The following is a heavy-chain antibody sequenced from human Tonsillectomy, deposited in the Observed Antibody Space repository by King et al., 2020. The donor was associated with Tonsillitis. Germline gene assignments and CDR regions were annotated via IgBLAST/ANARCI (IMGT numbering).Heavy chain of an antibody. V-gene: IGHV4-4*07. CDR3: ARDWDYGSGSASLDY. D-gene: IGHD3-10*01. Sequence: QLQESGPGLVKPSETLSLTCTVSGGSISSYYWSWIRQPAGKGLEWIGRIYTSGSTNYNPSLKNRRTMSVDTSKNQFSLKLSSVTAADTAVYYCARDWDYGSGSASLDYWGQGTLVTVSS. CDR2: IYTSGST. CDR1: GGSISSYY. J-gene: IGHJ4*02.